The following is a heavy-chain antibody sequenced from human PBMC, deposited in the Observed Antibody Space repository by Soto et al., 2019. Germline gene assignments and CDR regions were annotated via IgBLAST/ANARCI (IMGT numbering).Heavy chain of an antibody. D-gene: IGHD3-3*01. V-gene: IGHV3-30*18. J-gene: IGHJ4*02. CDR3: AKYMEMAFDY. Sequence: QVQLVESGGGVVQPGRSLRLSCAASGFTFSSYGMHWVRQAPGKGLEWVAVISYDGSNKYYADSVKGRFTISRDNFKNTLYLQMNSLRAEDTAVYYWAKYMEMAFDYWGQGTLVTVTS. CDR1: GFTFSSYG. CDR2: ISYDGSNK.